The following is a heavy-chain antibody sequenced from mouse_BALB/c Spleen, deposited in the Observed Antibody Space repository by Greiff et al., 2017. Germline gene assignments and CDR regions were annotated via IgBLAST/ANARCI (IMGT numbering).Heavy chain of an antibody. Sequence: QVTLKESGPGILQPSQTLSLTCSFSGFSLSTYGIGVGWIRQPSGKGLEWLAHIWWNDNKYYNTALKSRLTISKDTSNNQVFLKIASVDTADTATDYCARIASTMITDWYFDVWGAGTTVTVSS. J-gene: IGHJ1*01. V-gene: IGHV8-11*01. CDR2: IWWNDNK. CDR1: GFSLSTYGIG. CDR3: ARIASTMITDWYFDV. D-gene: IGHD2-4*01.